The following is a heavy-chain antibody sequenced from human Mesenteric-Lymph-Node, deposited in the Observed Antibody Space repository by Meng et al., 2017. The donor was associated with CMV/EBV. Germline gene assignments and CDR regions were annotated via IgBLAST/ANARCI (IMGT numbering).Heavy chain of an antibody. D-gene: IGHD6-19*01. J-gene: IGHJ6*02. Sequence: GESLKISCAASGFTFSTDSMNWVRQAPGKGLEWVAVISYDGSNKYYADSVKGRFTISRDNSKNTLYLQMNSLRAEDTAVYYCARGAPGLGYYYGMDVWGQGTLVTVSS. CDR2: ISYDGSNK. CDR1: GFTFSTDS. CDR3: ARGAPGLGYYYGMDV. V-gene: IGHV3-30*03.